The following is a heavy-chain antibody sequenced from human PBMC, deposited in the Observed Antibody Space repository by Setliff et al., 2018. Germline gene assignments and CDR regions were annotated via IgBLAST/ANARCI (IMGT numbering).Heavy chain of an antibody. CDR2: ISSGST. D-gene: IGHD2-8*02. CDR3: GRQTGEQRVDY. V-gene: IGHV4-59*08. CDR1: GGSISVYY. Sequence: LSLTCTVSGGSISVYYWTWFRQPPGKGLEWIGYISSGSTNYNPSLKSRVTISVDTSKNQFSLNLSSVTAADTAVYYWGRQTGEQRVDYWGQGTLVTVSS. J-gene: IGHJ4*02.